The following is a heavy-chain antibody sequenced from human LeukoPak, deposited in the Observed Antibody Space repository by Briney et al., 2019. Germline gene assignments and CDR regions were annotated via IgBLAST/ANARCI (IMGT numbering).Heavy chain of an antibody. V-gene: IGHV3-23*01. D-gene: IGHD1-26*01. J-gene: IGHJ4*02. CDR2: ISGSGGST. Sequence: AISGSGGSTYYADSVKGRFTISRDNSKNTLYLQMNSLRAEDTTVYYCAKVWELQIPAHPPGYCGQGTLVTVSS. CDR3: AKVWELQIPAHPPGY.